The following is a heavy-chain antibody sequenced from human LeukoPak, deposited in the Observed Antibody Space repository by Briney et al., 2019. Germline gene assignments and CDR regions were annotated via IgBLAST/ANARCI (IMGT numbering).Heavy chain of an antibody. CDR1: GFTLSSNY. D-gene: IGHD3-10*01. J-gene: IGHJ6*02. CDR3: ARIVLPSSYYYGMDV. CDR2: IYSGGST. V-gene: IGHV3-53*04. Sequence: GGSLRLSCAASGFTLSSNYMSWVRQAPGKGLEWVSVIYSGGSTYYADSAQGRLTIPRHNSKNTLYLQMNSLRAEDTAVYYCARIVLPSSYYYGMDVWGQGTTVTVSS.